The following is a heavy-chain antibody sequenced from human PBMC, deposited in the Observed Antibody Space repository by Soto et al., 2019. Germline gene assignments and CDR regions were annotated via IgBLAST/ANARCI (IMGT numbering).Heavy chain of an antibody. CDR3: AREMGYCISNSCPFDY. CDR2: TSYDGSNK. Sequence: GGSLRFSCTASGFTLSSHAMHWVRQAPGKGLEWVAITSYDGSNKYHADSVKGRFTISRDNSKNTLSLQMNSLRAEDTAVYYCAREMGYCISNSCPFDYWGQGTLVTVSS. V-gene: IGHV3-30-3*01. CDR1: GFTLSSHA. D-gene: IGHD2-2*01. J-gene: IGHJ4*02.